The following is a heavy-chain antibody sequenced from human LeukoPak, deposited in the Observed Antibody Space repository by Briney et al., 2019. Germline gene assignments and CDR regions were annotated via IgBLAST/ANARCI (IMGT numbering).Heavy chain of an antibody. J-gene: IGHJ4*02. CDR3: AREGSYDSSGYYY. CDR2: IYHSGST. CDR1: GYSISSGYY. V-gene: IGHV4-38-2*02. Sequence: SETLSLTCTVSGYSISSGYYWGWIRQPPGKGLEWIGSIYHSGSTYYNPSLKSRVTISVDTSKNQFSLKLSSVTAADAAVYYCAREGSYDSSGYYYWGQGTLVTVSS. D-gene: IGHD3-22*01.